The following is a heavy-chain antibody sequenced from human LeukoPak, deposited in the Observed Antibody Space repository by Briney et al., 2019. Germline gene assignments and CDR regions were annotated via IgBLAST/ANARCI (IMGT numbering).Heavy chain of an antibody. CDR1: GFTFSSYG. CDR2: IWYDGSNK. V-gene: IGHV3-33*01. CDR3: ARGFSYPDY. J-gene: IGHJ4*02. Sequence: GGSLRLSCATSGFTFSSYGMHWVRQAPGKGLEWEAVIWYDGSNKNYADSVKGRFTISRDNSKNTLSLQMNSLRAEDTAVYYCARGFSYPDYWGQGTLVTVSS.